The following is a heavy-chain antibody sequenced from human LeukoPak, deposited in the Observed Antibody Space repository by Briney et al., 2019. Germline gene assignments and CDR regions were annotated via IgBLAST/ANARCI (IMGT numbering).Heavy chain of an antibody. Sequence: SETLSRTCAVSGGSISSNNWWSWVRQPPGKGLEWIGEIYHSGSTNYNPSLKSRVTISVDKSKNQFSLKLSSVTAADTAVYYCATYYDSSGYKLDYWGQGTLVTVSS. V-gene: IGHV4-4*02. J-gene: IGHJ4*02. CDR2: IYHSGST. CDR3: ATYYDSSGYKLDY. D-gene: IGHD3-22*01. CDR1: GGSISSNNW.